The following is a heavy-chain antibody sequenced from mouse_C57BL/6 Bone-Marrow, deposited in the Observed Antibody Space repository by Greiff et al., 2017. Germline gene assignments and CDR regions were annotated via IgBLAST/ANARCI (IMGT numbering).Heavy chain of an antibody. D-gene: IGHD2-1*01. CDR3: ARGGNYGGYYFDD. J-gene: IGHJ2*01. V-gene: IGHV1-47*01. CDR2: FHPYNDDT. Sequence: QVQLKESGAELARPGASVKLSCKASGYTFTTYPIEWMKQNHGKSLEWIGNFHPYNDDTKYNEKFKGKATLTVEKSSSTVYLELSRLTSDDSAVYYCARGGNYGGYYFDDWGQGTTLTVSS. CDR1: GYTFTTYP.